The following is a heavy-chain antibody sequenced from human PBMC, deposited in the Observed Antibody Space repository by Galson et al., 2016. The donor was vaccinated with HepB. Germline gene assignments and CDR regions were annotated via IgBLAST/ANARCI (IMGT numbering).Heavy chain of an antibody. CDR3: ARGDIVRAIFDY. Sequence: SLRLSCAASGFTFSSYSMNWVRQAPGKGLEWVSSISSSSSYIYYADSVKGRFTISRDNAKNSLYLQMNSLRAEDTAVYYCARGDIVRAIFDYWRQGTLVTVSS. D-gene: IGHD1-26*01. V-gene: IGHV3-21*01. J-gene: IGHJ4*02. CDR2: ISSSSSYI. CDR1: GFTFSSYS.